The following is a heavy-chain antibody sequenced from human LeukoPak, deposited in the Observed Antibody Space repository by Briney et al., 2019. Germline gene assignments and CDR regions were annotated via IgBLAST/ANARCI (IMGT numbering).Heavy chain of an antibody. V-gene: IGHV4-31*03. CDR3: ARGNYDYVWGSYRAYYFDY. CDR1: GGSISSGGYY. D-gene: IGHD3-16*02. CDR2: IYYSGST. J-gene: IGHJ4*02. Sequence: SETLSLTCTVSGGSISSGGYYWSWIRQHPGKGLEWIGYIYYSGSTYYNPSLKSRVTISVDTSKNQFSLKLSSVTAADTAVYYCARGNYDYVWGSYRAYYFDYWGQGTLVTVSS.